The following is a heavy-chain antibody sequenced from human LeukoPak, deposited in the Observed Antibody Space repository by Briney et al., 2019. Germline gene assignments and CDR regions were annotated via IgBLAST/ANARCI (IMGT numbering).Heavy chain of an antibody. V-gene: IGHV4-4*09. CDR3: ARYGDSGSYSRLGYFDY. CDR1: GGSISSYY. Sequence: ASETLSLTCTVSGGSISSYYWSWIRQPAGKGLEWIGYIQTSGSTNYNPSLKSRVTISVDTSKNQFSLKLSSVTAADTAVYYCARYGDSGSYSRLGYFDYWGQGTLVTVSS. CDR2: IQTSGST. D-gene: IGHD1-26*01. J-gene: IGHJ4*02.